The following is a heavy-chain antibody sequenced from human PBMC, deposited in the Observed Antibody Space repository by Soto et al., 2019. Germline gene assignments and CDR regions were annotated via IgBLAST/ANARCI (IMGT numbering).Heavy chain of an antibody. CDR3: ARYYYARAHYDDHFHY. D-gene: IGHD3-10*02. J-gene: IGHJ4*02. CDR2: INIGSGTT. V-gene: IGHV1-3*04. Sequence: QVQLVQSGAEVRKPGASVKVSCETSGYSFSDYAIHWVRQAPGQGLEWMGWINIGSGTTKYSQRFQGRLTITTDTSASAAYMEMRSLRSEDTATYYCARYYYARAHYDDHFHYWGQGTLVTVSS. CDR1: GYSFSDYA.